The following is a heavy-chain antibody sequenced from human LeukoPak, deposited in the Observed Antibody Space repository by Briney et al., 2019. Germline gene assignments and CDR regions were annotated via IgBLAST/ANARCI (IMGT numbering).Heavy chain of an antibody. CDR2: INPDGSTT. J-gene: IGHJ3*02. V-gene: IGHV3-74*01. D-gene: IGHD6-19*01. CDR1: GFTFSSYW. Sequence: PGGSLRLSCAASGFTFSSYWMHWVRQAPGKGLVWVSRINPDGSTTSYADSVKDRFTISRDNAKNTLYLQMNSLRAEDTAVYYCARDGYSSGYRYAFGIWGQGTMVTVSS. CDR3: ARDGYSSGYRYAFGI.